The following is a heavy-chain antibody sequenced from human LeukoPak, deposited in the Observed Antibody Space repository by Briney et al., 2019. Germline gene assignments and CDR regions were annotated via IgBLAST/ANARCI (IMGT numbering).Heavy chain of an antibody. V-gene: IGHV1-46*01. Sequence: ASVTVSCKASGYTFTSYYMHWVRQAPGQGLEWMGIINPSGGSTSYAQKFQGRVTLTTDASTNTAYMELRSLRSDDTAVYYCARDLQSNGWSPESYWGQGTLVTVSS. CDR2: INPSGGST. CDR1: GYTFTSYY. CDR3: ARDLQSNGWSPESY. D-gene: IGHD6-19*01. J-gene: IGHJ4*02.